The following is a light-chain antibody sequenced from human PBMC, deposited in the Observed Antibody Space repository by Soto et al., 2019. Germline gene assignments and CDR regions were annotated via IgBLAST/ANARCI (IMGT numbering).Light chain of an antibody. CDR1: SYDVGGYNH. V-gene: IGLV2-14*01. CDR2: EVS. J-gene: IGLJ2*01. CDR3: TSYRRTDTVV. Sequence: QSALTQPASVSGSPGQSITISCTGTSYDVGGYNHVSWYQQHPGKAPKLIIYEVSYRTSGVSNRFSGTKSGNTASLTISVLHAEAEADYYCTSYRRTDTVVFGGGSKLTV.